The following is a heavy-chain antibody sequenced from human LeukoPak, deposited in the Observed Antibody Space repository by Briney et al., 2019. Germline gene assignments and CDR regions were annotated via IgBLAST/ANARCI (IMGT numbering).Heavy chain of an antibody. J-gene: IGHJ6*03. CDR3: ARVGPWVNPDYYYYMDV. D-gene: IGHD1-14*01. Sequence: GGSLRLSCAASGFTFSSYEMNWVRQAPGKGLEWVSYISSSSSYIYYADSVKGRFTISRDNAKNSLYLQMNSLRAEDTAVYYCARVGPWVNPDYYYYMDVWGKGTTVTVSS. V-gene: IGHV3-21*05. CDR1: GFTFSSYE. CDR2: ISSSSSYI.